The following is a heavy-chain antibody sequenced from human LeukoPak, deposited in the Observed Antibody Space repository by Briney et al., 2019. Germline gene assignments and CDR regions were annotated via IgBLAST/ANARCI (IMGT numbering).Heavy chain of an antibody. Sequence: GGSLRLSCAASGFTFSTYWMSWVRQAPGKGLEWVANIKQDGSEKYYVDSVKGRFTISRDNTKNSLYLQMNSLRAEDTAVYYYARDKVVGATYFDYWGQGTLVTVSS. CDR3: ARDKVVGATYFDY. J-gene: IGHJ4*02. V-gene: IGHV3-7*01. CDR1: GFTFSTYW. CDR2: IKQDGSEK. D-gene: IGHD2-15*01.